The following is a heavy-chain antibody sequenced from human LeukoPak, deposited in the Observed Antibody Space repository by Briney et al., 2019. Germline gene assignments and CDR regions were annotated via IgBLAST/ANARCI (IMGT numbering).Heavy chain of an antibody. J-gene: IGHJ4*02. D-gene: IGHD1-7*01. CDR2: ISDDGSNK. CDR3: ARDYWWNYDY. CDR1: GFTFSSYA. V-gene: IGHV3-30*04. Sequence: GRSLRLSCVASGFTFSSYALHWVCQAPGKGLEWVAVISDDGSNKYYADSVKGRFTISRDNSENTLYLQMNSLRAEDTAIYYCARDYWWNYDYWGQGTLVTVSS.